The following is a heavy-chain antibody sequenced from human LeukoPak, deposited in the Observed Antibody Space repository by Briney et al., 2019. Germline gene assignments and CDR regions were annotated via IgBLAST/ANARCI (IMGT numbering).Heavy chain of an antibody. CDR1: GYTFTSYD. CDR3: ARDNWELGAFDI. CDR2: MNPNSGNT. V-gene: IGHV1-8*03. J-gene: IGHJ3*02. D-gene: IGHD1-26*01. Sequence: ASVKVSCKASGYTFTSYDINWVRQATGQGLEWMGWMNPNSGNTGYAQKFQGRVTITRNTSISTAYMELSSLRSEDMAVYYCARDNWELGAFDIWGQGTMVTVSS.